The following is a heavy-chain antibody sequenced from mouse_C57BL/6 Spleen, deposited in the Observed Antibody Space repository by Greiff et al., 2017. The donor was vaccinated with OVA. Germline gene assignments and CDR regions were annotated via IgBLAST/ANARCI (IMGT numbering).Heavy chain of an antibody. Sequence: EVQVVESGEGLVKPGGSLKLSCAASGFTFSSYAMSWVRQTPEKRLEWVAYISSGGDYIYYADTVKGRFTISRDNARNTLYLQMSSLKSEDTAMYYCTRAFYYYGSYWYFDVWGTGTTVTVSS. CDR1: GFTFSSYA. D-gene: IGHD1-1*01. CDR2: ISSGGDYI. CDR3: TRAFYYYGSYWYFDV. V-gene: IGHV5-9-1*02. J-gene: IGHJ1*03.